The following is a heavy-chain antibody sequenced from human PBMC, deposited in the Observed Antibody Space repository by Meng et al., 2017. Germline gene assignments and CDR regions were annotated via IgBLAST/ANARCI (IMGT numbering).Heavy chain of an antibody. CDR3: PPVAGTVWGY. Sequence: ASVKVSCKASGYTFTGYYMHWVRQAPGQGLEWMGRINPNSGGTNYAQKFQGRVTKTRDTSISTAYMELSRLRSDDTAVYYPPPVAGTVWGYWGQGTLVTVSS. J-gene: IGHJ4*02. CDR1: GYTFTGYY. V-gene: IGHV1-2*06. CDR2: INPNSGGT. D-gene: IGHD6-19*01.